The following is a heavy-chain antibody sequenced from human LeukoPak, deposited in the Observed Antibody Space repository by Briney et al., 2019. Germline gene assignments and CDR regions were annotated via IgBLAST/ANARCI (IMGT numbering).Heavy chain of an antibody. CDR1: GGTFSSYA. Sequence: ASVKVSCKASGGTFSSYAISWVRQAPGQGLEWMGGIIPIFGTANYAQKFQGRVTITADESTSTAYMELSGLRSEDTAVYYCAREGYYDSSGKTDYWGQGTLVTVSS. CDR2: IIPIFGTA. J-gene: IGHJ4*02. D-gene: IGHD3-22*01. V-gene: IGHV1-69*13. CDR3: AREGYYDSSGKTDY.